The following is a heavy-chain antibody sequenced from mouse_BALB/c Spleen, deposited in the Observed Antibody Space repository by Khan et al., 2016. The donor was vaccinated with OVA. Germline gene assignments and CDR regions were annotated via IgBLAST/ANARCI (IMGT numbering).Heavy chain of an antibody. Sequence: EVELVESGGDLVKPGGSLKLSCAASGFTFSTYGMSWVRQTPDKRLEWVATVSSGGHYTYYPDTVKGRFTISRDNANKTLYLQMSSLKSEDTAMFYCARLAYYYDSEGFAYWGQGTLVTVST. V-gene: IGHV5-6*01. CDR2: VSSGGHYT. CDR3: ARLAYYYDSEGFAY. J-gene: IGHJ3*01. CDR1: GFTFSTYG. D-gene: IGHD1-1*01.